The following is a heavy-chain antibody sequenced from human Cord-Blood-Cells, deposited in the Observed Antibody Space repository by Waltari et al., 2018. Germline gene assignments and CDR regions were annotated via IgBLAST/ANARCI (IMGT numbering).Heavy chain of an antibody. CDR2: IDYSGST. J-gene: IGHJ4*02. CDR1: GGSISSSSYY. V-gene: IGHV4-39*01. D-gene: IGHD6-13*01. CDR3: ARHEAAAGTCDY. Sequence: QLQLQESGPGLVKPSETLSLTCTVSGGSISSSSYYWGWIRQPPGKGLEWIGSIDYSGSTVCNPSPKRRVPISVDTSKNQFSLKLSYLTAADTAVYYCARHEAAAGTCDYWGQGTLVTVSS.